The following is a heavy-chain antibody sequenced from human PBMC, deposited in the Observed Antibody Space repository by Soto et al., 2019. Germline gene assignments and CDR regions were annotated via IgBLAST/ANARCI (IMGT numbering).Heavy chain of an antibody. CDR2: IYSGGST. CDR1: GFTVSSNY. CDR3: ARSKYGDYFHYYYYMDV. Sequence: EVQLVESGGGLVQPGGSLRLSCAASGFTVSSNYMSWVRQAPGKGLEWVSVIYSGGSTYYADSVKGRFTISRDNSKNTLYLQMNSLRAEDTAAYYCARSKYGDYFHYYYYMDVWGKGTTVTVSS. V-gene: IGHV3-66*01. J-gene: IGHJ6*03. D-gene: IGHD4-17*01.